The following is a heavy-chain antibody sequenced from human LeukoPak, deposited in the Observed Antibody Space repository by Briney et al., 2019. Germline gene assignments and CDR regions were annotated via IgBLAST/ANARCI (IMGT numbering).Heavy chain of an antibody. V-gene: IGHV5-51*01. CDR1: GYSFTSYW. J-gene: IGHJ4*02. CDR2: IYPGDSDT. D-gene: IGHD3-3*01. CDR3: ARASTIFGVAADY. Sequence: GESLKISCKGSGYSFTSYWIGWVRQLPGKGLEWMGIIYPGDSDTRYSPSFQGQVTISADKSISTAYLQWSSLKASDTAMYYCARASTIFGVAADYWGQGTLVTVSS.